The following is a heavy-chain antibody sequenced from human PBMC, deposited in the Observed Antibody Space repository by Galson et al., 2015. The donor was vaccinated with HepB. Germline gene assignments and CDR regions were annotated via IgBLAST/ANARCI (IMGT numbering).Heavy chain of an antibody. Sequence: SLRLSCAASGFTFSSYWMHWVRQAPGEGLVWVSRINSDGSSTSYADSVKGRFTISRDNAKNTLYLQMNSLRAEDTAVYYCARDMAIPSLPDYWGQGTLVTVSS. D-gene: IGHD5-24*01. CDR3: ARDMAIPSLPDY. V-gene: IGHV3-74*01. CDR1: GFTFSSYW. J-gene: IGHJ4*02. CDR2: INSDGSST.